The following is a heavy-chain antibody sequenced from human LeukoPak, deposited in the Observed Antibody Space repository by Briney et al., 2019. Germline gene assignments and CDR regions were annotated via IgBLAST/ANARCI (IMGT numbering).Heavy chain of an antibody. Sequence: PGGSLRLSCAASGFTFSSYGMHWVRQAPGKGLEWVAFIRHDGSNKYYADSVKGRFTISRDNSKNTLYLQMNSLRAEDTAVYYGAPPWDYGDYVDYWGQGTLDTVSS. J-gene: IGHJ4*02. CDR1: GFTFSSYG. CDR3: APPWDYGDYVDY. V-gene: IGHV3-30*02. CDR2: IRHDGSNK. D-gene: IGHD4-17*01.